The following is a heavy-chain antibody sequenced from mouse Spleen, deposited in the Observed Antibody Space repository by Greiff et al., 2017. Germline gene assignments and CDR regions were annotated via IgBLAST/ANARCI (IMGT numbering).Heavy chain of an antibody. CDR3: ARGDYSNSFDY. Sequence: QVQLQQSGAELVRPGASVKLSCKASGYTFTDYYINWVKQRPGQGLEWIARIYPGSGNTYYNEKFKGKATLTAEKSSSTAYMQLSSLTSEDSAVYFCARGDYSNSFDYWGQGTTLTVSS. CDR2: IYPGSGNT. V-gene: IGHV1-76*01. J-gene: IGHJ2*01. CDR1: GYTFTDYY. D-gene: IGHD2-5*01.